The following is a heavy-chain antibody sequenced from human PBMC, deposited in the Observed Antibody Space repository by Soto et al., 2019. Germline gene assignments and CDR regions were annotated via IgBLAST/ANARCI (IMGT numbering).Heavy chain of an antibody. CDR2: IYYSGST. CDR1: GGSISSYY. J-gene: IGHJ4*02. V-gene: IGHV4-59*01. CDR3: ARVKGKYDSSGYHPTVFDY. D-gene: IGHD3-22*01. Sequence: PSETLSLTCTVSGGSISSYYWSWIRQPPGKGLEWIGYIYYSGSTNYNPSLKSRVTISVDTSKNQFSLKLSSVTAADTAAYYCARVKGKYDSSGYHPTVFDYWGQGTLVTVSS.